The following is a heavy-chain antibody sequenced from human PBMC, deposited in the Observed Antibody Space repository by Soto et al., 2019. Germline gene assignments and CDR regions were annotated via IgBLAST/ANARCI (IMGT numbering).Heavy chain of an antibody. CDR2: ISPSGIT. CDR1: PTSESRDGYY. CDR3: AGARSSSLLFQS. J-gene: IGHJ5*02. D-gene: IGHD6-13*01. V-gene: IGHV4-31*03. Sequence: ASQTLPLTCRVSPTSESRDGYYWTSLRQYSGEGLEFIGYISPSGITYHNPSLQSRPTLSVDTSKYHFSLDLRFVTVADTAIYYCAGARSSSLLFQSWGQGTLVTVSS.